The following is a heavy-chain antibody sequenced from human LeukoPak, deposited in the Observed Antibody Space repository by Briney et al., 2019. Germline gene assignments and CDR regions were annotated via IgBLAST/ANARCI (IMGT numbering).Heavy chain of an antibody. CDR2: IWYGGSNK. J-gene: IGHJ4*02. Sequence: GGSLRLSCAASGFTFNSFAMHWVRQAPGKGLEWVAVIWYGGSNKYYADSVKGRFTISRDNSKNTVYLQMNSLRAEDSAIYYCARPYGDYYFDYWGQGTLVTVS. D-gene: IGHD4-17*01. CDR1: GFTFNSFA. CDR3: ARPYGDYYFDY. V-gene: IGHV3-33*01.